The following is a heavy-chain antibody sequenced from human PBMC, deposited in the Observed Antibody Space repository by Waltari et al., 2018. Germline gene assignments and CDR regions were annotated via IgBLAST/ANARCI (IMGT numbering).Heavy chain of an antibody. CDR2: IGAYNGNT. CDR1: GYTFTSYG. V-gene: IGHV1-18*01. Sequence: QVQLVQSGAEVTKPGASVEVSCKASGYTFTSYGVRWVRQAPGQGLEWMGWIGAYNGNTNYAQKLQGRVTMTTDTSTSTAYMELRSLRSDDTAVYDCARHGVYQLPHYYYGMDVWGQGTTVTVSS. J-gene: IGHJ6*02. D-gene: IGHD2-2*01. CDR3: ARHGVYQLPHYYYGMDV.